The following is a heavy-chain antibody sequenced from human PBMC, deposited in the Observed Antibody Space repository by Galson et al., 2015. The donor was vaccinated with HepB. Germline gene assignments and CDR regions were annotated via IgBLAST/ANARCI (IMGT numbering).Heavy chain of an antibody. CDR1: GFTFSNYA. J-gene: IGHJ6*03. D-gene: IGHD6-13*01. CDR3: AKVGECSWHFLPYYMDV. Sequence: SLRLSCAASGFTFSNYAMSWVRQAPGKGLEWVSGITTSGDSIYYADSVKGRFTISRENSKNTLYLQMNSLRVEDTAVYYCAKVGECSWHFLPYYMDVWGTGTTVTVSS. V-gene: IGHV3-23*01. CDR2: ITTSGDSI.